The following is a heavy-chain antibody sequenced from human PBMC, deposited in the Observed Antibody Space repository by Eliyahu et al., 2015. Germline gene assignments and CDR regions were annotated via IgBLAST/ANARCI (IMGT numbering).Heavy chain of an antibody. V-gene: IGHV3-7*01. CDR2: IKQDGSEK. D-gene: IGHD3-3*01. Sequence: EVQLVESGGGLVQPGGSLXLSCAAXGFTXSXXWMXXVRQAPGKGLEWVANIKQDGSEKYYVDSVKGRFTISRDNAKNSLYLQMNSLRAEDTAVYYCASHYYDFWSGYSSIDYWGQGTLVTVSS. CDR1: GFTXSXXW. CDR3: ASHYYDFWSGYSSIDY. J-gene: IGHJ4*02.